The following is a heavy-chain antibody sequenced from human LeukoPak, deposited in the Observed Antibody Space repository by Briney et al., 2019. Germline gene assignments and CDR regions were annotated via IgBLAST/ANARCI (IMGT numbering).Heavy chain of an antibody. Sequence: SETLSLTCTVSGGSISSSSYYWGWIRQTPGKGLEWIGSIYYSGSTYYNPSLKSRVTISVDTSKNQFSLKLSSVTAADTAVYYCARHISVGATEAIDYWGQGTLVTISS. CDR2: IYYSGST. J-gene: IGHJ4*02. CDR1: GGSISSSSYY. CDR3: ARHISVGATEAIDY. V-gene: IGHV4-39*01. D-gene: IGHD1-26*01.